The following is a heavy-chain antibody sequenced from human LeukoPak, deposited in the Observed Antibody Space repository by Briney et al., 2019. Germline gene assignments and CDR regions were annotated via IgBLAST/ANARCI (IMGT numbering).Heavy chain of an antibody. CDR1: GGSISSYY. J-gene: IGHJ3*02. D-gene: IGHD2-2*01. Sequence: SETLSLTCTVSGGSISSYYWSWIRQPAGKGLEWIGRIYTSGSTNYNPSLKSRVTMSVDTSKNQFSLKLSSVTAADTAVYYCARVIGQYCSSTSCYGGAFDIWGQGTMVTVSS. CDR2: IYTSGST. V-gene: IGHV4-4*07. CDR3: ARVIGQYCSSTSCYGGAFDI.